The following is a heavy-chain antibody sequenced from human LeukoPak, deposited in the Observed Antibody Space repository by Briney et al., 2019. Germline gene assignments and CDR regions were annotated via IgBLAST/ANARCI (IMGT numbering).Heavy chain of an antibody. CDR3: ARGAPPAYYDFWSGPDAFDI. D-gene: IGHD3-3*01. Sequence: SETQSLTCTVSGGSISSYYWSWIRQPPGKGLEWIGSIYYSGSTYYNPSLKSRVTISVDKSKNQFSLKLSSVTAADTAVYYCARGAPPAYYDFWSGPDAFDIWGQGTMVTVSS. V-gene: IGHV4-59*12. CDR1: GGSISSYY. CDR2: IYYSGST. J-gene: IGHJ3*02.